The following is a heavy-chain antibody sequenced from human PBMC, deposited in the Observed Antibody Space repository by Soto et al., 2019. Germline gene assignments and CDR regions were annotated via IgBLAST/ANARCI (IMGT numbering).Heavy chain of an antibody. V-gene: IGHV4-59*01. J-gene: IGHJ4*02. CDR3: ARALAYCGGDCYSWDY. D-gene: IGHD2-21*02. CDR2: IYYSGST. CDR1: GGSISSYY. Sequence: SETLSLTCTVSGGSISSYYWSWIRQPPGKGLEWIGYIYYSGSTNYNPSLKSRVTISVDTSKNQFSLKLSSVTAADTAVYYCARALAYCGGDCYSWDYWGQGTLVTVSS.